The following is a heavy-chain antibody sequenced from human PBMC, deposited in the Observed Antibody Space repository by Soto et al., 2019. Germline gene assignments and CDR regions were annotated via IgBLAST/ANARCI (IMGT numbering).Heavy chain of an antibody. Sequence: PGVSLRLSCAASGFTFSSYAMSWVRQAPGKGLEWVSAISGSGGSTYYADSVKGRFTISRDNSKNTLYLQMNSLRAEDTAVYYCAKARARTYYYDSSGYYYYFDYWGQGTLVTVSS. V-gene: IGHV3-23*01. D-gene: IGHD3-22*01. CDR1: GFTFSSYA. CDR2: ISGSGGST. J-gene: IGHJ4*02. CDR3: AKARARTYYYDSSGYYYYFDY.